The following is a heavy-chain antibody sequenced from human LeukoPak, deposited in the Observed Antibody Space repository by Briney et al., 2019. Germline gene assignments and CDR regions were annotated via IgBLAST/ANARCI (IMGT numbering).Heavy chain of an antibody. V-gene: IGHV3-9*01. CDR1: RFTFDDYA. CDR2: ITWNSGRI. D-gene: IGHD3-10*01. CDR3: ARGRPITPYYFDY. J-gene: IGHJ4*02. Sequence: GRSLRLSCAASRFTFDDYAVHWVRQAPGKGLEWVSGITWNSGRIDYADSVEGRFTISRDNAKNSLYLQMNSLRAEDTALYYCARGRPITPYYFDYWGQGTLVTVSS.